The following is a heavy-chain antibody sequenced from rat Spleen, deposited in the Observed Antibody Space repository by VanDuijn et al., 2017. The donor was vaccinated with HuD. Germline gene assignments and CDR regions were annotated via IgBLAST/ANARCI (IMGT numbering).Heavy chain of an antibody. V-gene: IGHV5-25*01. J-gene: IGHJ3*01. CDR3: ANGAY. CDR1: GFTFSSFA. CDR2: ITSGGSNT. Sequence: EVQLVESGGCLVQPGRSLKLSCAASGFTFSSFAMAWVRQAPKKGLEWVATITSGGSNTYYPDSVKGRFTISRDNAKSTLYLQMDSLRSEDTATYYCANGAYWGQGTLVTVSS.